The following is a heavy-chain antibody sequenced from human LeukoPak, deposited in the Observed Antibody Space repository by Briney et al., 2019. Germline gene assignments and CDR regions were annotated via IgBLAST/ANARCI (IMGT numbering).Heavy chain of an antibody. Sequence: PSVTLSLTCTVSGGSISSGGYYWSWIRQHPGKGLEWIGYIYYSGSTYYNPSLKSRVTISVDTSKNQFSLKLSSVTAADTAVYYCARGMMATLYYYYYGMDVWGQGTTVTVSS. D-gene: IGHD5-24*01. CDR3: ARGMMATLYYYYYGMDV. CDR1: GGSISSGGYY. V-gene: IGHV4-31*03. J-gene: IGHJ6*02. CDR2: IYYSGST.